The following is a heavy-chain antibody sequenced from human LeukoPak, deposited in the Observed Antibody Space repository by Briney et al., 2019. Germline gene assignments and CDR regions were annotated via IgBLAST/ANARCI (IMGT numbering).Heavy chain of an antibody. CDR3: ARDQFMTTVTPGEY. V-gene: IGHV1-8*03. Sequence: GSSVKVSCKASGGTFSSYAINWVRQATGQGLEWMGWMNPNSGNTGYAQKFQGRVTITRNTSISTAYMELSSLRSDDTAVYYCARDQFMTTVTPGEYWGQGTLVTVSS. CDR2: MNPNSGNT. CDR1: GGTFSSYA. D-gene: IGHD4-17*01. J-gene: IGHJ4*02.